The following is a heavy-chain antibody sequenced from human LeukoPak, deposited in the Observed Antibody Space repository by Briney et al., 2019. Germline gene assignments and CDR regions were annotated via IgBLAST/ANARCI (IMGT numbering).Heavy chain of an antibody. J-gene: IGHJ4*02. CDR2: INHSGST. CDR1: GGSFSGYY. D-gene: IGHD3-3*01. V-gene: IGHV4-34*01. CDR3: ARHGYDFWSGYYSPDY. Sequence: PSETLSLTCAVYGGSFSGYYWSWIRQPPGKGLEWIGEINHSGSTNYNPSLKSRVTISVDTSKNQFSLKLSSVTAADTAVYYCARHGYDFWSGYYSPDYWGQGTLVTVSS.